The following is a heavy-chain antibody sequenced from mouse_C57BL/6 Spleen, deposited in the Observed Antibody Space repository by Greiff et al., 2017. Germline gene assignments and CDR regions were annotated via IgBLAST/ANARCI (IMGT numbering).Heavy chain of an antibody. J-gene: IGHJ4*01. Sequence: LQESGPSVLLSCHAPGHAFSSYWLYWVKQRPGMGLEWLGQIYPGDGVTNYSGKFKGKATLTADRSSRTANMQLSNLTSEDSAVYFCVITRDYAMDYWGQGTSVTVSS. CDR2: IYPGDGVT. CDR1: GHAFSSYW. D-gene: IGHD1-3*01. CDR3: VITRDYAMDY. V-gene: IGHV1-80*01.